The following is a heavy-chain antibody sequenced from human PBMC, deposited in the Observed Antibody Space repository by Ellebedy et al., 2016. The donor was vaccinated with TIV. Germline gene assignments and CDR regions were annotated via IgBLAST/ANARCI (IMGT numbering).Heavy chain of an antibody. V-gene: IGHV4-59*01. D-gene: IGHD5-18*01. CDR1: GGSISSAY. CDR3: AIEGKRGYSFGYLDF. J-gene: IGHJ4*02. CDR2: IYYSGST. Sequence: MPSETLSLTCTVSGGSISSAYWSWIRQPPGKGLDWIGNIYYSGSTNYNPSLKSRVTVLVDTSKNQFSLNLKSVTAADTAVYYCAIEGKRGYSFGYLDFWGQGILVTVSS.